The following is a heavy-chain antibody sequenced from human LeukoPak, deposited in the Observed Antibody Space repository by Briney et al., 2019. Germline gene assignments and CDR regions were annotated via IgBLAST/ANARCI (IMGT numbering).Heavy chain of an antibody. D-gene: IGHD3-22*01. V-gene: IGHV3-64*01. CDR1: GFTFTNYA. CDR2: ISSTGGNT. CDR3: AADSSGSFFDF. Sequence: GGSLRLSCAASGFTFTNYAMHWVHQAPGKGLEYVSTISSTGGNTYYANSVKGRFTISRDNSKNTLHLQMGSLRAEDMAVYYCAADSSGSFFDFWGRGTLVTVSS. J-gene: IGHJ4*02.